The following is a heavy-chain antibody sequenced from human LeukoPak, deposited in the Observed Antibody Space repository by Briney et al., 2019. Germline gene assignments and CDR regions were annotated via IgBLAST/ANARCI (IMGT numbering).Heavy chain of an antibody. CDR2: IRYDGSNK. CDR3: ARSKNYGDEDWFDP. CDR1: GFTFSSYG. V-gene: IGHV3-30*02. D-gene: IGHD4-17*01. Sequence: PGGSLRLPCAASGFTFSSYGMHWVRQAPGKGLEWVAFIRYDGSNKYYADSVKGRFTISRDNSKNTLYLQMNSLRSDDTAVYYCARSKNYGDEDWFDPWGQGTLVTVSS. J-gene: IGHJ5*02.